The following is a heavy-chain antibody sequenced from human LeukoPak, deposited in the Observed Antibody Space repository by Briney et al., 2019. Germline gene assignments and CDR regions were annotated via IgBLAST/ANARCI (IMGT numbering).Heavy chain of an antibody. J-gene: IGHJ4*02. D-gene: IGHD4-17*01. V-gene: IGHV3-15*01. CDR1: GFTFEKAW. Sequence: GGSLRLSCAASGFTFEKAWMSWVRQAPGKGLEWVGRIKTETDGGTTDYGVPVKGRFTISRDDSKDTLYLQMTSLQTEDTAVYFCATEKDNTVTTYWGQGTLVTVSS. CDR3: ATEKDNTVTTY. CDR2: IKTETDGGTT.